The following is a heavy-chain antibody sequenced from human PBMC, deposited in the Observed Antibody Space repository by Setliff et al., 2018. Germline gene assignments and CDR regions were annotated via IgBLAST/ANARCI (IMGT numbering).Heavy chain of an antibody. V-gene: IGHV4-39*02. Sequence: PSETLSLTCTVSGGSISSSSYYWGWIRQPPGKGLEWIGSIYYSGSTYYNPSLKSRVTISVDTSKKQFSLKLSSVTAADTAVYYCARDNNPGYRGYWGRFDYWGQGTLVTVSS. J-gene: IGHJ4*02. CDR2: IYYSGST. CDR3: ARDNNPGYRGYWGRFDY. CDR1: GGSISSSSYY. D-gene: IGHD3-16*02.